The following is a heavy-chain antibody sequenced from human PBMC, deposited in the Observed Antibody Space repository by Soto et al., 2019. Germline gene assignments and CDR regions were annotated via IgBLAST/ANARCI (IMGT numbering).Heavy chain of an antibody. CDR1: RSTFSSYP. CDR3: ARDIAVAGIYYYSAMDV. D-gene: IGHD6-19*01. J-gene: IGHJ6*02. CDR2: ISYDGSNK. Sequence: GGSLTLSPTASRSTFSSYPMQLVRRAPGKGPAGVAVISYDGSNKSYADSVTGRFTTSRDNSTNTQYLQMNSLRAEDAAVSYCARDIAVAGIYYYSAMDVWGQGPTVPVSS. V-gene: IGHV3-30-3*01.